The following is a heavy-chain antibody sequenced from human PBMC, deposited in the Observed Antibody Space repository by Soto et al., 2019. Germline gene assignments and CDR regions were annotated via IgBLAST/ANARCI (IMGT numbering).Heavy chain of an antibody. J-gene: IGHJ4*02. V-gene: IGHV3-73*01. CDR3: TSYDSSGAY. Sequence: EVQLVESGGGLVQPGGSLKLSCAASGFTFSGSAMHWVRQASGKGLEWVGRIRSKANSYATAYAASVKGRFTISRDDSKNTAYLQMNSLKTEDTAVYYCTSYDSSGAYWGQGTLVTVSS. CDR1: GFTFSGSA. CDR2: IRSKANSYAT. D-gene: IGHD3-22*01.